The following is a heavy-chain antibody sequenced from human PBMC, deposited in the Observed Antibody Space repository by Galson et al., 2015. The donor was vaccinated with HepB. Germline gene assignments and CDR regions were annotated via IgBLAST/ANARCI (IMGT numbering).Heavy chain of an antibody. V-gene: IGHV6-1*01. CDR3: ARGAYCGGDCYIPLGD. Sequence: CAISGDSVSSNSAAWNWIRQSPSRGLEWLGRTYYRSKWYNDYAVSVKNRTTINPDTSKNQFSLQLNSVTPEDTAVYYCARGAYCGGDCYIPLGDWGQGTLVTVSS. J-gene: IGHJ4*02. CDR2: TYYRSKWYN. CDR1: GDSVSSNSAA. D-gene: IGHD2-21*01.